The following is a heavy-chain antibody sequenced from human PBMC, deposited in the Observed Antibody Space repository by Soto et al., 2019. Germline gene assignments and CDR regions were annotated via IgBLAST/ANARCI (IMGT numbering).Heavy chain of an antibody. Sequence: GGSLRLSCAASGFTFSSYWMHWVRQAPGKGLVWVSRINSDGSSTSYADSVKGRFTISRDNAKNTLYLQMNSLRAEDTAVYYCARVTYGDYYFDYWGQGTLVTVSS. CDR2: INSDGSST. CDR3: ARVTYGDYYFDY. V-gene: IGHV3-74*01. D-gene: IGHD4-17*01. CDR1: GFTFSSYW. J-gene: IGHJ4*02.